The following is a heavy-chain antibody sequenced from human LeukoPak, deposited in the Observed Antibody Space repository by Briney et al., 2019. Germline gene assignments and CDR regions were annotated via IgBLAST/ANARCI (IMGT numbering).Heavy chain of an antibody. Sequence: SETLSLTCTVSGASISNYYWSWIRQPPGKGLEWIGYIYYTGNTNSNPSLKSRVTMSVDTSKNQFSLKLNSVTAADTAVYYCARYGSGIYAFDIWGQGTMVAASS. D-gene: IGHD3-10*01. V-gene: IGHV4-59*01. CDR2: IYYTGNT. CDR3: ARYGSGIYAFDI. J-gene: IGHJ3*02. CDR1: GASISNYY.